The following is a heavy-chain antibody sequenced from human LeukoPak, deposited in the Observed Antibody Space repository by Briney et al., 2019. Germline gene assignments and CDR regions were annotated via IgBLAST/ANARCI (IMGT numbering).Heavy chain of an antibody. D-gene: IGHD6-19*01. V-gene: IGHV4-39*01. CDR1: GGSISSSSYY. CDR2: IYYSGST. J-gene: IGHJ4*02. Sequence: PSETLSLTCTVSGGSISSSSYYWGWIRQPPGKGLEWIGSIYYSGSTYYNPSLKSRVTISVDTSKNQFSLKLSSVTAADTAVHYCASPLSSGWSEFDYWGQGTLVTVSS. CDR3: ASPLSSGWSEFDY.